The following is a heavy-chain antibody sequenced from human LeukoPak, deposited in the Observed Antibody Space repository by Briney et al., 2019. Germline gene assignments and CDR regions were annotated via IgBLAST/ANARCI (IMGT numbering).Heavy chain of an antibody. CDR1: GYFISSGYY. CDR3: ARLKYYGSGSSDY. D-gene: IGHD3-10*01. V-gene: IGHV4-38-2*01. CDR2: IYHSGST. J-gene: IGHJ4*02. Sequence: SETLSLTCAVSGYFISSGYYWGWIRQPPGKGLEWIGSIYHSGSTYYNPSLKSRVTISVDTSKNQFSLKLSSVTAADTAVYYCARLKYYGSGSSDYWGQGTLVTVSS.